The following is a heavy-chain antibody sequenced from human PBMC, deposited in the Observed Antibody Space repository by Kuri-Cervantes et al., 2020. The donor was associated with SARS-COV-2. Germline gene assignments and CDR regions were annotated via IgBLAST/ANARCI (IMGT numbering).Heavy chain of an antibody. V-gene: IGHV3-30-3*01. J-gene: IGHJ3*02. CDR2: ISYDGSNK. Sequence: LSLTCAASGFTFSSYAMHWVRQAPGKGLEWVAVISYDGSNKYYADSVKGRFTISRDNSKNTLYLQMNSLRAEDTAVYYCARDKQYDAFDIWGQGTMVTVSS. CDR3: ARDKQYDAFDI. CDR1: GFTFSSYA. D-gene: IGHD1/OR15-1a*01.